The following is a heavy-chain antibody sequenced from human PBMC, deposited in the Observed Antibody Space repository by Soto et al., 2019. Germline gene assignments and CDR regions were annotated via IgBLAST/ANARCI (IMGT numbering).Heavy chain of an antibody. Sequence: SVKVSCKASGFTFGNSAVHWVRQARGQRLEWMGWILVASGGTNYAENFEERVTIARDMSTSTAYMELSSLRSEDTAVYFCAAAVIMIYNKAPYAFYMWGQGNMVTVSS. CDR1: GFTFGNSA. J-gene: IGHJ3*02. CDR3: AAAVIMIYNKAPYAFYM. V-gene: IGHV1-58*01. D-gene: IGHD3-16*01. CDR2: ILVASGGT.